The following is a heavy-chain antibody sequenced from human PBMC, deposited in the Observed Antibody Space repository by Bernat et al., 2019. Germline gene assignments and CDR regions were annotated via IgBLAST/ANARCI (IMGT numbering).Heavy chain of an antibody. CDR2: IVVGSGNT. CDR1: GFTFTSSA. J-gene: IGHJ4*02. Sequence: QMQLVQSGPEMKKPGTSVKVSCKASGFTFTSSAMQWVRQARGQRPEWIGWIVVGSGNTNYAQKFKERVTITRDMSTSTAYMELSSLRSEDTAVYYCAAAGPRGKNPFDYWGQGTLVTVSS. V-gene: IGHV1-58*02. D-gene: IGHD3-16*01. CDR3: AAAGPRGKNPFDY.